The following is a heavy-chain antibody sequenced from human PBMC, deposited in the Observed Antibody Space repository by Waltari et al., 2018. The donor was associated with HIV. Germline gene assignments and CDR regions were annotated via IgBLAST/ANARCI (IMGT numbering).Heavy chain of an antibody. CDR3: ARGVSIVRGVMIRGHMDV. CDR2: ISGYNDNT. Sequence: VQLVQSGAEMRKPGASVKVSCRASGYTFSAYTISWVRQAPGQGLEWMGWISGYNDNTNYAQKFQGRVNMTTDTSTSTAHMELRSLRSDDTAVYYGARGVSIVRGVMIRGHMDVWGQGTTVTVSS. CDR1: GYTFSAYT. V-gene: IGHV1-18*01. J-gene: IGHJ6*02. D-gene: IGHD3-10*01.